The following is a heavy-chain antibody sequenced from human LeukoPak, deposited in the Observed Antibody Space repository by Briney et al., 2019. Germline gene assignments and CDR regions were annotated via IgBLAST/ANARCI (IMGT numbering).Heavy chain of an antibody. CDR1: GXTFTTNA. J-gene: IGHJ4*02. Sequence: SGGSLRLSCAASGXTFTTNAMSWVRQAPGKGLEWVSAISGRTGATYYADSEKGRFTISRDNSKSTLYLQMDSLRAEDTAVYYCAKCGNSGCHLIDYWGQGTLVTVSS. CDR3: AKCGNSGCHLIDY. V-gene: IGHV3-23*01. CDR2: ISGRTGAT. D-gene: IGHD5-12*01.